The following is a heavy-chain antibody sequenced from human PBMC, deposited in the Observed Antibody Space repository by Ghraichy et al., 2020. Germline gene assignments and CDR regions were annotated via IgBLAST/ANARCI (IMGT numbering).Heavy chain of an antibody. CDR3: ARWRWLQSEFDY. CDR2: IKQDGNVI. J-gene: IGHJ4*02. CDR1: GFTFGTYS. V-gene: IGHV3-7*03. Sequence: GGSLRLSCAASGFTFGTYSMSWVRQAPGKGLEWVAYIKQDGNVIDYVDSVKGRFTISRDNAKNSLYLQMNSLRAEDTAVYYCARWRWLQSEFDYWGQGTLVTVSS. D-gene: IGHD5-24*01.